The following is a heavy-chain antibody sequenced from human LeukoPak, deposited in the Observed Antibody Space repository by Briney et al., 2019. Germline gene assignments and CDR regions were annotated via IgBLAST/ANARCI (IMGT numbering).Heavy chain of an antibody. Sequence: SETLSLTCTVSGGSISSYYWSWIRQPPGKGLEWIGYIYYSGNTNYNPSLKSRVAISVDTSKNQFSLKLTSVTAADTAVYYCARDEMGDVWGQGTTVTVSS. CDR2: IYYSGNT. J-gene: IGHJ6*02. CDR1: GGSISSYY. D-gene: IGHD2-8*01. CDR3: ARDEMGDV. V-gene: IGHV4-59*01.